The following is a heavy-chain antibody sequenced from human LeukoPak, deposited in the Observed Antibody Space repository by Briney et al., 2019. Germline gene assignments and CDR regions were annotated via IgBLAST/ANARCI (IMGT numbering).Heavy chain of an antibody. CDR3: AKDRGSSYEHWGYMDV. CDR1: GFTFSSYA. Sequence: GGSLRLSCAASGFTFSSYAMHWVRQAPGKGLEWVAVISYDGSNKYYADSVKGRFTISRDISMNTLYLQMNSLRVEDTAVYYCAKDRGSSYEHWGYMDVWGKGTTVTVSS. V-gene: IGHV3-30-3*01. D-gene: IGHD3-10*01. CDR2: ISYDGSNK. J-gene: IGHJ6*03.